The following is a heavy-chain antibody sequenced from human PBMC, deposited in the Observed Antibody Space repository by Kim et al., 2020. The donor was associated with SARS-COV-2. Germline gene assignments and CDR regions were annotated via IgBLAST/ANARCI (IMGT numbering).Heavy chain of an antibody. V-gene: IGHV1-24*01. D-gene: IGHD6-13*01. J-gene: IGHJ5*02. CDR3: ATSAAAGRLYWFDP. Sequence: AQKFPGRVTMTEDKSTDTAYMGLTSLRTEDTAVYYCATSAAAGRLYWFDPWGQGTLVTVSS.